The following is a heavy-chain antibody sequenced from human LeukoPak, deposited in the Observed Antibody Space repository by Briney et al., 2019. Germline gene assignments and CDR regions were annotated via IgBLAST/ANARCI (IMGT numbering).Heavy chain of an antibody. Sequence: SETLSLTCTVSGVSISSGYFYWSWMRQPPGKGLEWVGYIYDSASTYYNPTLKSRVTISVDTSKNQFSLKLSSVTAADTAVYYCARVTWYGDIDYWGQGTLVTVSS. CDR3: ARVTWYGDIDY. CDR1: GVSISSGYFY. V-gene: IGHV4-30-4*08. D-gene: IGHD4-17*01. J-gene: IGHJ4*02. CDR2: IYDSAST.